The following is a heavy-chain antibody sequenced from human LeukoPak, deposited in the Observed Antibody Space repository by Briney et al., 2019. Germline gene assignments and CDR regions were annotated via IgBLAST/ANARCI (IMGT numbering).Heavy chain of an antibody. Sequence: PGGSLRLSCAASGFTFSNYGMHWVRQAPGKGLEWVTFMRSDGSNKYYADSVKGRFTISRDNSKNTLYLQMNSLRAEDTAVYYCARDLVSRYCSSTSCYHWGQGTLVTVSS. CDR1: GFTFSNYG. V-gene: IGHV3-30*02. D-gene: IGHD2-2*01. CDR3: ARDLVSRYCSSTSCYH. CDR2: MRSDGSNK. J-gene: IGHJ4*02.